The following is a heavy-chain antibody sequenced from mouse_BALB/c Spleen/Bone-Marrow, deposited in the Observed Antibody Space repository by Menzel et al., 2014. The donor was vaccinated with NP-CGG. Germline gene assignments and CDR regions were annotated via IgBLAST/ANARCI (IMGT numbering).Heavy chain of an antibody. V-gene: IGHV1-55*01. J-gene: IGHJ3*01. CDR3: ARFSQLGLLAY. D-gene: IGHD3-1*01. CDR1: GYNFTSYW. CDR2: IYPGSGST. Sequence: VQLQQSGAELVKPGTSVKLSCKASGYNFTSYWINWVKLRPGQGLEWIGDIYPGSGSTNHNEKFKSKATLTVDTSSSTAYMQLSSLASVDSALYYCARFSQLGLLAYWGQGTLVTVSA.